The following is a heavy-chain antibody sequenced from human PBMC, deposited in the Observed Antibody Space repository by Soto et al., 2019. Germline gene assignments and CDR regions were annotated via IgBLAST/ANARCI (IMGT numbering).Heavy chain of an antibody. CDR1: GFTFSNYG. Sequence: GGSLRLSCAASGFTFSNYGMHWVRQAPGKGLEWVAVISFDGSNKYYADSVKGRFTISRDNSKNTLYLQMHSLRAEDTAVYYCATTFYSGPDWGQGTLVTVPQ. CDR2: ISFDGSNK. V-gene: IGHV3-30*03. CDR3: ATTFYSGPD. J-gene: IGHJ4*02. D-gene: IGHD5-12*01.